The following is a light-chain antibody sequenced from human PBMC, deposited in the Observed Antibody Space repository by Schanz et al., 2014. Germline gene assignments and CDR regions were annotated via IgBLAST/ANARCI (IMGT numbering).Light chain of an antibody. V-gene: IGLV2-14*03. J-gene: IGLJ1*01. CDR3: SSYTSSTSGV. CDR2: DVS. Sequence: QSALTQPASVSGSPGQSITISCTGTSSDVGGYNYVSWYQHHPGKAPKLIIYDVSNRPSGVSNRFSGSKSGNTASLTVSGLQAEDEADYYCSSYTSSTSGVFGPGTKLTVL. CDR1: SSDVGGYNY.